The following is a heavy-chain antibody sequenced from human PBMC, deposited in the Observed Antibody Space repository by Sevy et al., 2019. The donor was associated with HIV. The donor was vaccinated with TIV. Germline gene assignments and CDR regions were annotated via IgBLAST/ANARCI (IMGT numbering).Heavy chain of an antibody. D-gene: IGHD1-1*01. J-gene: IGHJ4*02. Sequence: GGSLRLSCAASGFTFSSYGMHWVRRAPGKGLEWVAVISYDGSNKYYADSVKGRFTISRDNSKNTLYLQMNSLRAEDTAVYYCAKDLERRIDYWGQGTLVTVSS. V-gene: IGHV3-30*18. CDR3: AKDLERRIDY. CDR1: GFTFSSYG. CDR2: ISYDGSNK.